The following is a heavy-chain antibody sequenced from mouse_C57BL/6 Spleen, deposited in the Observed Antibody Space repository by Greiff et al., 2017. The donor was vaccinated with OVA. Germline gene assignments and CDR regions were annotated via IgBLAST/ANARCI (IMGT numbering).Heavy chain of an antibody. V-gene: IGHV1-18*01. CDR3: ARDSSGSLYYAMDY. CDR2: INPNNGGT. Sequence: EVKLMESGPELVKPGASVKIPCKASGYTFTDYNMDWVKQSPGKSLEWIGDINPNNGGTIYDQKFKGKATLTVDKSSSTAYMELRSLTSEDTAVYYCARDSSGSLYYAMDYWGQGTSVTVSA. CDR1: GYTFTDYN. J-gene: IGHJ4*01. D-gene: IGHD3-2*02.